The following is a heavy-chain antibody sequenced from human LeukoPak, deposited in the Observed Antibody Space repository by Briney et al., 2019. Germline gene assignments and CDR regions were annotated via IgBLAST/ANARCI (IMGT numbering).Heavy chain of an antibody. CDR1: GNTFSNYW. J-gene: IGHJ3*02. V-gene: IGHV5-51*01. D-gene: IGHD3-16*01. CDR3: ARLPFGAFDI. Sequence: GESLKISCQGSGNTFSNYWVAWVRQMPGKGLEWMGVIFPGDSDTRYSPSFQGQVTISADKSISTAYLQWSSLKASDTAMYYCARLPFGAFDIWGQGTMVTVSS. CDR2: IFPGDSDT.